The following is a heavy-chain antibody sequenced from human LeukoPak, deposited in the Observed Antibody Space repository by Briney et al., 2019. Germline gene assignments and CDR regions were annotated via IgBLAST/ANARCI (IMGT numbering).Heavy chain of an antibody. CDR2: ISAYNGNT. D-gene: IGHD2-2*01. V-gene: IGHV1-18*01. CDR3: ARADCSSTSCYLATYYYYYYGMDV. Sequence: ASVMVSCKASGYTFTSYGISWVRQAPGQGLEWMGWISAYNGNTNYAQKLQGRVTMTTDTSTSTAYMELRSLRSDDTAVYYCARADCSSTSCYLATYYYYYYGMDVWGQGTTVTVSS. CDR1: GYTFTSYG. J-gene: IGHJ6*02.